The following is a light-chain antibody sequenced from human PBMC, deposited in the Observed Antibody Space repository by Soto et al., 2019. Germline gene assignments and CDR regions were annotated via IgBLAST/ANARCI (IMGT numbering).Light chain of an antibody. CDR2: GAS. V-gene: IGKV3-20*01. Sequence: EIVLTQSPGTLSLSPGERATLSCRASESVSSSYLAWYQQRPGQAPRLLIYGASSRATGIPDRFSGSGSGTDFTLTISRLDPEDFAVYYCQRYGSSPMYTFGQGTKLEIK. J-gene: IGKJ2*01. CDR3: QRYGSSPMYT. CDR1: ESVSSSY.